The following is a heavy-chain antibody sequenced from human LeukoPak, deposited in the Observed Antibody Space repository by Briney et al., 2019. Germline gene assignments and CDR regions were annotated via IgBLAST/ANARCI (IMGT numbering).Heavy chain of an antibody. Sequence: GGSLRLSCAASGFTFSSYGMHWVRQAPGKGLEWVAFIRYDGSNKYYADSVKGRFTISRDNSKNTLYLQMNSLRAEDTAVYYCANTYGDYVDYWGQGTLVTVSS. D-gene: IGHD4-17*01. CDR1: GFTFSSYG. CDR3: ANTYGDYVDY. J-gene: IGHJ4*02. CDR2: IRYDGSNK. V-gene: IGHV3-30*02.